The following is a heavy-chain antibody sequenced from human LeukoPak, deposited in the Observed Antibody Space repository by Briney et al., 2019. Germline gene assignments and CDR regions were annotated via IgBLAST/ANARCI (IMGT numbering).Heavy chain of an antibody. J-gene: IGHJ5*02. CDR1: GYTFTGYY. Sequence: ASVKVSCKASGYTFTGYYMHWVRQAPGQGLEWTGWINPNSGGTNYAQKFQGRVTMTRDTSISTAYMELSRLRSDDTAVYYCARTGAAAGTWFDPWGQGTLVTVSS. CDR2: INPNSGGT. D-gene: IGHD6-13*01. V-gene: IGHV1-2*02. CDR3: ARTGAAAGTWFDP.